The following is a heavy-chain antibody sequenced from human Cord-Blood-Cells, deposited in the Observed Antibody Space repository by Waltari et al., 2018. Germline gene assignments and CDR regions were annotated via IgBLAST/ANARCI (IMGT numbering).Heavy chain of an antibody. J-gene: IGHJ6*02. CDR1: RFTVISNY. CDR3: AIRTGQRGIYYGMDV. CDR2: IDSGGST. V-gene: IGHV3-53*01. D-gene: IGHD7-27*01. Sequence: VTLVESGGGSIEPGGSLIHSCPACRFTVISNYMYWVLQAPGEGLGWVSVIDSGGSTYYADSVKGRFTISRDNSKNALYLQMNSLRAEDTAVYYCAIRTGQRGIYYGMDVWGQGTTVTVSS.